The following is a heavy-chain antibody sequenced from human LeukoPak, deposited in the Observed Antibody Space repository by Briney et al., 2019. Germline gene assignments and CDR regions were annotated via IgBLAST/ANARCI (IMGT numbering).Heavy chain of an antibody. CDR3: AIHYPGGDYFIDY. CDR2: IYPDDSET. CDR1: GYSFTSYW. V-gene: IGHV5-51*01. D-gene: IGHD4-17*01. J-gene: IGHJ4*02. Sequence: PGESLKISCKGSGYSFTSYWIGWVRQMPGKGLEWVGIIYPDDSETRYSPSFQDQVTISADKSISTAYLQWSSLKASDTAMYYCAIHYPGGDYFIDYWGQGTLVTVSS.